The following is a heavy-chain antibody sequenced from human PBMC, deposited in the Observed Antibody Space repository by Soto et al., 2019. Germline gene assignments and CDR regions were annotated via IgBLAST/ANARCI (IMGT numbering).Heavy chain of an antibody. V-gene: IGHV1-69*13. J-gene: IGHJ6*02. D-gene: IGHD2-21*02. CDR2: IIPIFGTA. CDR3: ARESWTDCGGDCYPGGMDG. CDR1: GGTFSSYA. Sequence: SVKVSCKASGGTFSSYAISWVRQAPGQGLEWMGGIIPIFGTANYAQKFQGRVTITADESTSTAYMELSSLRSEDTAVYYCARESWTDCGGDCYPGGMDGWGQGTTVTVSS.